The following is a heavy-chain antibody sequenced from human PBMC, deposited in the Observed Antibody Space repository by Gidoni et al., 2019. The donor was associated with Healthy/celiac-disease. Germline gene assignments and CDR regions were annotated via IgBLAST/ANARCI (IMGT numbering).Heavy chain of an antibody. CDR3: ARHRAIAAAGPRIPYYYYYMDV. J-gene: IGHJ6*03. CDR2: INHSGST. Sequence: QVQLQQCGAGLLKPSETLSLTCAVYGGSFSVYYWCWIRQPPEKGLEWIGEINHSGSTNYNPSLKSRVTISVDTSKSQFSLNRSSVTAADTAVYYCARHRAIAAAGPRIPYYYYYMDVWGKGTTVTVSS. CDR1: GGSFSVYY. V-gene: IGHV4-34*01. D-gene: IGHD6-13*01.